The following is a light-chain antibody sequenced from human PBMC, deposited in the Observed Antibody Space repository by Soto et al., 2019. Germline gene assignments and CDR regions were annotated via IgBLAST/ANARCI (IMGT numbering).Light chain of an antibody. Sequence: DIQMTQSPSTLSGSVRDRVTIACRASQTSCSWVAWDQQKPGIAPKPLSDEASTLKRWVPPMFSGSGSGTDFTLTSSSLQPEDFATYYCPQLKGYPRTFGEGTKV. CDR1: QTSCSW. CDR3: PQLKGYPRT. V-gene: IGKV1-5*03. CDR2: EAS. J-gene: IGKJ4*01.